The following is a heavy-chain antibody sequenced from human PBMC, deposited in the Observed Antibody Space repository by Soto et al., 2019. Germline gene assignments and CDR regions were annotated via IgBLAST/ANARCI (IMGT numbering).Heavy chain of an antibody. Sequence: QVQLQESCPGLVKPSETLSLTFNVSGGSISSYYWSWIRQPPGKGLEWIGYIYSSGSTNYNPALKGRVTMSLDTSKNQVSLNVTSVTAADSAVYYCAAAPRYWGQGRLVTVSS. V-gene: IGHV4-59*01. J-gene: IGHJ4*02. CDR2: IYSSGST. D-gene: IGHD2-15*01. CDR3: AAAPRY. CDR1: GGSISSYY.